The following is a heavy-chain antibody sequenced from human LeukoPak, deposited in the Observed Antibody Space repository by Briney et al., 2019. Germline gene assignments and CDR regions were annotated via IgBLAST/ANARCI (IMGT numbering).Heavy chain of an antibody. D-gene: IGHD1-26*01. CDR3: ARDNSVGDNAWWFDP. V-gene: IGHV1-46*01. CDR2: INPSGGST. CDR1: GYTFTGYY. J-gene: IGHJ5*02. Sequence: GASVKVSCKASGYTFTGYYMHWVRQAPGQGLEWMGIINPSGGSTSYAQKFQGRVTMTRDMSTSTDYMELSSLRSKDTAIYYCARDNSVGDNAWWFDPWGQGTLVTVSS.